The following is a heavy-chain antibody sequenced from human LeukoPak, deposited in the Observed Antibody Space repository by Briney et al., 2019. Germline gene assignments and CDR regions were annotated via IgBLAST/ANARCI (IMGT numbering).Heavy chain of an antibody. CDR1: GGSISSYY. CDR3: AREFDILTGIPGY. Sequence: PSETLSLTCTVSGGSISSYYWSWIRQPPGKGLEWIGYIYYSGSTNYNPSLKSRVTISVDTSKNQFSLKLSSVTAADTAVYYCAREFDILTGIPGYWGQETLVTVSS. J-gene: IGHJ4*02. D-gene: IGHD3-9*01. V-gene: IGHV4-59*01. CDR2: IYYSGST.